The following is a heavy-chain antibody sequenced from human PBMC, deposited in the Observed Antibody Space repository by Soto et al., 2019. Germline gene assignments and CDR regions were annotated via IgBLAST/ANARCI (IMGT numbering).Heavy chain of an antibody. CDR2: IYWDDDK. CDR3: AHTDTGLTTVLTAFDS. Sequence: QITLKESGPTLVKPTQTLTLTCTFSGFSLSTGGVGVGWIRQPPGKALEWLGVIYWDDDKRYRPSLKSRLTITKDTYKNQVVLTMTNMDPVDTATYYCAHTDTGLTTVLTAFDSWGQGTLVTVSS. D-gene: IGHD4-17*01. CDR1: GFSLSTGGVG. V-gene: IGHV2-5*02. J-gene: IGHJ4*02.